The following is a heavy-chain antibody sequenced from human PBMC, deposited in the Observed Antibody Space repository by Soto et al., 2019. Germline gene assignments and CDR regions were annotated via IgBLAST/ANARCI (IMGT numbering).Heavy chain of an antibody. V-gene: IGHV3-23*01. CDR2: LSGSGVST. Sequence: EVQLLESGGGLVQPGGSLRLSCAASGFTFSSYAMTWVRQAPGKGLEWVSALSGSGVSTYSADSVKGRFTITRDNSKNTLYLQMNSLGAEDTAVYYCAKGGGSKDYYDTSGYYLYYYYAMDVWGQGTTVTVSS. J-gene: IGHJ6*02. D-gene: IGHD3-22*01. CDR1: GFTFSSYA. CDR3: AKGGGSKDYYDTSGYYLYYYYAMDV.